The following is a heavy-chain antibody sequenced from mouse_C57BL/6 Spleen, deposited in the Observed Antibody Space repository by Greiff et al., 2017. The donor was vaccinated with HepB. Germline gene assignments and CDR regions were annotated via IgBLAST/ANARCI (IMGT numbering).Heavy chain of an antibody. D-gene: IGHD1-1*01. CDR1: GYTFTDYN. CDR3: ARGYYYGNRYYFDY. Sequence: EVQLQQSGPELVKPGASVKIPCKASGYTFTDYNMDWVKQSHGKSLEWIGDINPNNGGTIYNQKFKGKATLTVDKSSSTAYMELRSLTSEDTAVYYCARGYYYGNRYYFDYWGQGTTLTVSS. J-gene: IGHJ2*01. V-gene: IGHV1-18*01. CDR2: INPNNGGT.